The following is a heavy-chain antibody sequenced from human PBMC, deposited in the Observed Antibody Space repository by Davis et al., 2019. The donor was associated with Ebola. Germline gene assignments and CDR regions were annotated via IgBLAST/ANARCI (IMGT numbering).Heavy chain of an antibody. CDR1: GDSNNNFY. V-gene: IGHV4-59*01. Sequence: SETLSLTCSVSGDSNNNFYWSWIRHPPGKALEWIGYIHYSGSTNYNPSLKSRVTISVDRSKNQFSLRLNSVTAADTAVYYCARDRRDGYTTYYLDYWGRGTLVTVSS. J-gene: IGHJ4*02. CDR3: ARDRRDGYTTYYLDY. D-gene: IGHD5-24*01. CDR2: IHYSGST.